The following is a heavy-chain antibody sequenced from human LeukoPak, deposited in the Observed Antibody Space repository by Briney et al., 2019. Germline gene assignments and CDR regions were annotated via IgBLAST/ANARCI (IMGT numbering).Heavy chain of an antibody. CDR1: GYTFTGYY. Sequence: GASVKVSYKASGYTFTGYYMHWVRQAPGQGLEWMGWINPNSGGTNYAQKFQGRVTMTRDTSISTAYMELSRLRSDDTAVYYCAREGYCSSTSCYGWFDPWGQGTLVTVSS. D-gene: IGHD2-2*01. J-gene: IGHJ5*02. V-gene: IGHV1-2*02. CDR3: AREGYCSSTSCYGWFDP. CDR2: INPNSGGT.